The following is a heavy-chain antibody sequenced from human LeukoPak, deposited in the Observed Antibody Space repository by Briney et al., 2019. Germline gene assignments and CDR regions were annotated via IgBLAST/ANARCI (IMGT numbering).Heavy chain of an antibody. D-gene: IGHD2-15*01. V-gene: IGHV1-46*01. CDR1: GYTFTSYY. J-gene: IGHJ4*02. CDR2: INPSGGST. Sequence: ASVKVSCKASGYTFTSYYMHWVRQAPGQGLEWMGIINPSGGSTSYAQKFQGRVTMTRDTSISTAYMELSRLRSDDTAVYYCARELPPYCSGGSCYSGFVDYWGQGTLVTVSS. CDR3: ARELPPYCSGGSCYSGFVDY.